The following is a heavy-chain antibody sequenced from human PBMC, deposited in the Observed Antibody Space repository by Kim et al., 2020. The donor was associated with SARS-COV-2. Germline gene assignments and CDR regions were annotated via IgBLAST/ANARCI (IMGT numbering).Heavy chain of an antibody. D-gene: IGHD5-12*01. CDR1: GGSINSGVYF. CDR2: ISHSGTT. V-gene: IGHV4-31*03. J-gene: IGHJ4*02. CDR3: ARDNGLATKAFDY. Sequence: SETLSLTCTVSGGSINSGVYFWNWIRQLPGKGLESIGYISHSGTTYYNPSLKSRVSISLDRSKKFFSLRLSSVTAADTAVYYCARDNGLATKAFDYWGQGTLLTDPS.